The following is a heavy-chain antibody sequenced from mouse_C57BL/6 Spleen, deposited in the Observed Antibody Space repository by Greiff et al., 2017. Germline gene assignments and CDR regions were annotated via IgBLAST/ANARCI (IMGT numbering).Heavy chain of an antibody. CDR1: GYAFSSYW. J-gene: IGHJ1*03. V-gene: IGHV1-80*01. CDR2: IYPGDGDT. CDR3: ARRGGSRYWYFDV. D-gene: IGHD1-1*01. Sequence: VQLQQSGAELVKPGASVKISCKASGYAFSSYWMNWVKQRPGKGLEWIGQIYPGDGDTNYNGKFKGKATLTADKSSSTAYMQLSRLTSEDSAVYFCARRGGSRYWYFDVWGTGTTVTVSS.